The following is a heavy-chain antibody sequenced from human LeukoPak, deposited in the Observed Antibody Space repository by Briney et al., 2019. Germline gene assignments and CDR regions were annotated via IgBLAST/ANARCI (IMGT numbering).Heavy chain of an antibody. D-gene: IGHD4-17*01. CDR1: GYTFSSYG. CDR2: NSTYTGNS. CDR3: ARTMTTGTTHGELDF. V-gene: IGHV1-18*01. Sequence: GASVKVSCKASGYTFSSYGISWVRQAPGQGLEWMGRNSTYTGNSNYAQKFQDRVTVTTDTSTSTAYMELRNLSSDDTAVYYCARTMTTGTTHGELDFWGQGTLVTVSS. J-gene: IGHJ4*02.